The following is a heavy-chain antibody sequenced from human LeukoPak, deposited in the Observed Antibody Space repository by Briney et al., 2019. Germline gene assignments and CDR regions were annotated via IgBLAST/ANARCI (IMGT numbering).Heavy chain of an antibody. Sequence: GGSLRLSCAASGFTFSSYAMHWVRQAPGKGLEWVAVISYDGSNEYYADSVKGRFTISRDNSKNTLYLQMNSLRAEDTAVYYCARSLMGEGFDYWGQGTLVTVSS. V-gene: IGHV3-30*04. CDR3: ARSLMGEGFDY. CDR2: ISYDGSNE. CDR1: GFTFSSYA. J-gene: IGHJ4*02. D-gene: IGHD3-10*01.